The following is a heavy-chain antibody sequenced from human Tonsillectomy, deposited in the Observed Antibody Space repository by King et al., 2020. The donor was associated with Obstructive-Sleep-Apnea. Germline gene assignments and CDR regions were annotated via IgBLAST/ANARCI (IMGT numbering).Heavy chain of an antibody. CDR3: ARDRHDSSSFDY. CDR2: ISSSSSYI. V-gene: IGHV3-21*01. J-gene: IGHJ4*02. Sequence: VQLVESGGGLVKPGGSLRLSCAASGFTFSSYSMNWVRQAPGKGLEWVSSISSSSSYIYYADSVKGRFTISRDNAKNSLYLQMNSPRAEDTAVYYCARDRHDSSSFDYWGQGTLVTVSS. CDR1: GFTFSSYS. D-gene: IGHD3-22*01.